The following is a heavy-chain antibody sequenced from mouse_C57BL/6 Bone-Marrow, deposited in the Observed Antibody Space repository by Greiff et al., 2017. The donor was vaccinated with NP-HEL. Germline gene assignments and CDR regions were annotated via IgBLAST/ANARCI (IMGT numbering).Heavy chain of an antibody. Sequence: EVHLVESGGGLVKPGGSLKLSCAASGFTFSDYGMHWVRQAPEKGLEWVAYISSGSSTIYYADKVKGRFTISRDNAKNTLFLQMTSLRSEDTAMYYCARYDYDPYYAMDYWGQGTSVTVSS. J-gene: IGHJ4*01. V-gene: IGHV5-17*01. D-gene: IGHD2-4*01. CDR2: ISSGSSTI. CDR3: ARYDYDPYYAMDY. CDR1: GFTFSDYG.